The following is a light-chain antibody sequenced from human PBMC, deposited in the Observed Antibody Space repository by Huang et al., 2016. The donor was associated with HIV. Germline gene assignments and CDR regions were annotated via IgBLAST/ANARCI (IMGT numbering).Light chain of an antibody. V-gene: IGKV4-1*01. CDR3: QQYYQNPQT. Sequence: DIVMTQSPDSLSVSPGERATIDCKSSQSLLYSLNNKKYLAWFQQKPGRPTKLLLYWASTRESGIPERFSGSGSGTDFTLTINSLQPEDVATYYCQQYYQNPQTFGQGT. CDR2: WAS. CDR1: QSLLYSLNNKKY. J-gene: IGKJ5*01.